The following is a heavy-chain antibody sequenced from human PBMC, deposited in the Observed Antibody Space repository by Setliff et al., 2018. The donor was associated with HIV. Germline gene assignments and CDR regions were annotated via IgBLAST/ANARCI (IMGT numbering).Heavy chain of an antibody. V-gene: IGHV5-51*01. CDR2: IYPGDSDT. D-gene: IGHD3-9*01. J-gene: IGHJ4*02. CDR1: GYSFTSYW. Sequence: GESLKISCKGSGYSFTSYWIGWVRQMPGKGLEWMGIIYPGDSDTRYSPSFQGQVTISADESISTAYLQWSSLKASDTAMYYCARLWKGLRYFDWLSHFDYWGQGTLVTVSS. CDR3: ARLWKGLRYFDWLSHFDY.